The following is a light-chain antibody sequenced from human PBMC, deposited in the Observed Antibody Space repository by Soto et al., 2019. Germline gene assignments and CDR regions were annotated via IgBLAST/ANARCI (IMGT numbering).Light chain of an antibody. CDR1: RSVSSRY. Sequence: EIVLTQSPGTLSLSPGERATLSCGASRSVSSRYLAWYQQKPGQAPRLLIYGASSRVTGIPDRFSGSGSGTDFTLTISRLEPEDFAVYHCHQYGYSPNTFGQGTKLEIK. J-gene: IGKJ2*01. CDR3: HQYGYSPNT. V-gene: IGKV3-20*01. CDR2: GAS.